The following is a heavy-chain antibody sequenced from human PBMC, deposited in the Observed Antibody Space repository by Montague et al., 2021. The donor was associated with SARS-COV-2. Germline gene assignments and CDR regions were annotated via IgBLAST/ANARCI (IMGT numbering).Heavy chain of an antibody. Sequence: SLRLSCAASGFTFSNIWMSWVRQAPGKGLEWVVNIKPDESEKNYVDSVKGRFSISSDNAKNSLYLQMDNLRAEDTAIYYCAKNGGAHGLDVWGQGTSVSVSS. D-gene: IGHD4-23*01. CDR1: GFTFSNIW. CDR2: IKPDESEK. CDR3: AKNGGAHGLDV. V-gene: IGHV3-7*01. J-gene: IGHJ6*02.